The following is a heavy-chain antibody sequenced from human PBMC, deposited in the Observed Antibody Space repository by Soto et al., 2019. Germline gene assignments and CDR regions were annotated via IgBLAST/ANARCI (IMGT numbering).Heavy chain of an antibody. V-gene: IGHV3-21*06. D-gene: IGHD2-15*01. CDR2: ISSSSSYI. CDR3: ARAYCSGGSCYGVFDY. Sequence: PGGSLRLSCAASEFTFSNFAMNWVRQTPGKGLEWVSFISSSSSYIYYADSVKGRFTISRDNAKNSLYLQMNSLRAEDSAVYYCARAYCSGGSCYGVFDYWGQGTLVTVSS. CDR1: EFTFSNFA. J-gene: IGHJ4*02.